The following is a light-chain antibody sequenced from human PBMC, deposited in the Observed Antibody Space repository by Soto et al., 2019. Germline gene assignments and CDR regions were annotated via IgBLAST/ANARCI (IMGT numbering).Light chain of an antibody. Sequence: AITLTHYQPSLAATSKDRXPMXGQSSQGISSYLAWYQQKPGKAPKLLIYAASTLQSGVPSRFSGGGSGTDFTLIISSLQPEDFATYYCLQDYNFPRTFGQGTKVDI. J-gene: IGKJ1*01. CDR1: QGISSY. V-gene: IGKV1-6*01. CDR2: AAS. CDR3: LQDYNFPRT.